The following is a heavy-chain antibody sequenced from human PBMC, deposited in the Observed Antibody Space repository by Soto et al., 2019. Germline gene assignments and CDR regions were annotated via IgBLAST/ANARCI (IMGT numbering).Heavy chain of an antibody. V-gene: IGHV3-30-3*01. CDR1: GFTFSSYA. J-gene: IGHJ5*02. D-gene: IGHD1-7*01. CDR2: ISYDGSNK. Sequence: HPGGSLRLSCAASGFTFSSYAMHWVRQAPGKGLEWVAVISYDGSNKYYADSVKGRFTISRDNSKNTLYLQMNSLRAEDTAVYYCARDPLTGTTSQTNWFDPWGQGTLVTVSS. CDR3: ARDPLTGTTSQTNWFDP.